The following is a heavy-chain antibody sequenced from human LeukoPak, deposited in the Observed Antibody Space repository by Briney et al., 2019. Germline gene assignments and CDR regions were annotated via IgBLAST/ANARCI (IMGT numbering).Heavy chain of an antibody. CDR2: IIPIFGAT. CDR1: GGSFSNYA. J-gene: IGHJ6*03. Sequence: SVKVSCKASGGSFSNYAITWVRQAPGQGLEWMGRIIPIFGATTYAQKFQGRVTITADMGSSTAYLELTGLTSEDTALYFCAKQGAVGQDYYMDVWGNGTTVIVSS. V-gene: IGHV1-69*06. CDR3: AKQGAVGQDYYMDV. D-gene: IGHD1/OR15-1a*01.